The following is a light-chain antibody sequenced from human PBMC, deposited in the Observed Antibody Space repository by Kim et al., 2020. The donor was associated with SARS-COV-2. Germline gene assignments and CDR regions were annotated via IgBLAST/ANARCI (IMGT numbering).Light chain of an antibody. CDR1: QSVSSNY. CDR3: QQYGSLPFT. Sequence: EIVLTQSPGTLSLSPGERATLSCRASQSVSSNYLTWYQQKPGQAPGLLIYGASTRATGIPDKFAGSGSGTDFTLTISRLEPEDFAVYYCQQYGSLPFTFGPGTKVDIK. J-gene: IGKJ3*01. CDR2: GAS. V-gene: IGKV3-20*01.